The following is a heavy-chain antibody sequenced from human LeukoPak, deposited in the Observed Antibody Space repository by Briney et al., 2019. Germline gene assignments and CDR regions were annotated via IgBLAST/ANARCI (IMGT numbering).Heavy chain of an antibody. CDR1: GFTFSRYA. J-gene: IGHJ4*02. D-gene: IGHD3-10*01. Sequence: GRSPRLSCVASGFTFSRYAMHWVRLAPGKGLEWVAVISYDGSNKYYADSVKGRFTISRDNSKNTLYRQMNSLRAEDTALYYCARDGNFYYGPGSYCDYWGQGTLVTVSS. CDR3: ARDGNFYYGPGSYCDY. CDR2: ISYDGSNK. V-gene: IGHV3-30-3*01.